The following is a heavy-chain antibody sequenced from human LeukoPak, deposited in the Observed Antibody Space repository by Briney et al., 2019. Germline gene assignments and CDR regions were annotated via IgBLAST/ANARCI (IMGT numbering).Heavy chain of an antibody. J-gene: IGHJ5*02. D-gene: IGHD5-24*01. V-gene: IGHV3-23*01. CDR1: GFTFSSYA. Sequence: GGSLRLSCAAPGFTFSSYAMSWVRQAPGKGLEWVSSLSESGDVTSYADSVKGRFTISRDNSRNILHLQMSSLRAEDTAIYYCAKQFVDIWGQGTLVIVSS. CDR2: LSESGDVT. CDR3: AKQFVDI.